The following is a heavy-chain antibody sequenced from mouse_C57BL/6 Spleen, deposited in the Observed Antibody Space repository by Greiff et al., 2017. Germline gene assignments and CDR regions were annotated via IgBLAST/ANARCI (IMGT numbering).Heavy chain of an antibody. Sequence: EVMLVESGGDLVKPGGSLKLSCAASGFTFSSYGMSCVRQTPDKRLEWVATISSGGSYTYYPDSVKGRFTISRDNAKNTLYLQMSSLKSEDTAMYYCARQRDYYGSLYAMDYWGQGTSVTVSS. D-gene: IGHD1-1*01. CDR2: ISSGGSYT. CDR3: ARQRDYYGSLYAMDY. CDR1: GFTFSSYG. J-gene: IGHJ4*01. V-gene: IGHV5-6*01.